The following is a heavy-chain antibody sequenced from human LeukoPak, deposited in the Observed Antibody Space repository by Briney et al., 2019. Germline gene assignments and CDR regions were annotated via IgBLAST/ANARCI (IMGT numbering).Heavy chain of an antibody. J-gene: IGHJ5*02. D-gene: IGHD6-13*01. Sequence: SETLSLTCTVSGGSISSGGYYWSWIRQHPGKGLEWIGEINHSGSTNYNPSLKSRVTISVDTSKNQFSLKLSSVTAADTAVYYCARVRAAGTGGWFDPWGQGTLVTVSS. V-gene: IGHV4-39*07. CDR1: GGSISSGGYY. CDR2: INHSGST. CDR3: ARVRAAGTGGWFDP.